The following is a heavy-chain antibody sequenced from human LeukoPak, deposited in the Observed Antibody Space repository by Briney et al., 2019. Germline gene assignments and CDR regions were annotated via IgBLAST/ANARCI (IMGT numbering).Heavy chain of an antibody. CDR1: VGSISSTNW. CDR3: SRESGAFSPYGY. V-gene: IGHV4-4*02. J-gene: IGHJ4*02. D-gene: IGHD1-26*01. Sequence: SETLSLTCGVSVGSISSTNWCSWVRQPPGQGLEWIGEISLSGLTNYNPSLKSRVTMSLDKSKNHLSLNLTSVTAADTAVYYCSRESGAFSPYGYWGQGTLVTVSS. CDR2: ISLSGLT.